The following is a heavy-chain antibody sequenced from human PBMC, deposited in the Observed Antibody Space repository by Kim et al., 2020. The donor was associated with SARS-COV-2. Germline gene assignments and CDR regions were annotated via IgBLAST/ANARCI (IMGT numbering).Heavy chain of an antibody. Sequence: GGSLRLSCAASGFTFSSYAMSWVRQAPGKGLEWVSAISGSGGSTYYADSVKGRFTISRDNSKNTLYLQMNSLRAEDTAVYYCAKTSPSYYYDSSGYPGGAFDIWGQGTMVTVSS. CDR2: ISGSGGST. J-gene: IGHJ3*02. CDR3: AKTSPSYYYDSSGYPGGAFDI. V-gene: IGHV3-23*01. CDR1: GFTFSSYA. D-gene: IGHD3-22*01.